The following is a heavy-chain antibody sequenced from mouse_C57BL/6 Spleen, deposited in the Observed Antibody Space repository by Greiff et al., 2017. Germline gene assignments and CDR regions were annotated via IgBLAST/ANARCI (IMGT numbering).Heavy chain of an antibody. V-gene: IGHV5-4*01. CDR3: ARELGAYYFDY. CDR1: GFTFSSYA. Sequence: EVHLVESGGGLVKPGGSLKLSCAASGFTFSSYAMSWVRQTPEKRLEWVATISDGGSYTYYPDNVKGRFTISRDNAKNNLYLQMSHLKSEDTAMYYCARELGAYYFDYWGQGTTRTVSS. CDR2: ISDGGSYT. J-gene: IGHJ2*01. D-gene: IGHD4-1*01.